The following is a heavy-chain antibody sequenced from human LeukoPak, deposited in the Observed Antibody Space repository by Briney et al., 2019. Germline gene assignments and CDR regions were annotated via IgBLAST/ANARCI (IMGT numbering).Heavy chain of an antibody. Sequence: GESLKISCKGSGYSFTSYWIGWVHQMPGKGLEWMGIIYPGDSDIRYSPSFQGQVTISADKSISTAYLQWNSLKASDIAMYYCARGTLRGVISNAFDIWGQGTMVTVSS. J-gene: IGHJ3*02. CDR2: IYPGDSDI. CDR1: GYSFTSYW. CDR3: ARGTLRGVISNAFDI. D-gene: IGHD3-10*01. V-gene: IGHV5-51*07.